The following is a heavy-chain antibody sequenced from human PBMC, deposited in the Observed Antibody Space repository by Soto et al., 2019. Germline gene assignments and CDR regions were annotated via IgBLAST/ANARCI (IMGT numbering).Heavy chain of an antibody. CDR3: AREKRANGYFDY. D-gene: IGHD6-25*01. CDR2: IKQAGSEK. CDR1: GFTFSAYW. Sequence: GGSLRLSCAASGFTFSAYWMSWVRQAPGKGLEWVANIKQAGSEKYYVDSVNGRFIISRDDAKNSLFLQVNSLRVEDTAVYYCAREKRANGYFDYWGQGTLVTGLL. J-gene: IGHJ4*02. V-gene: IGHV3-7*01.